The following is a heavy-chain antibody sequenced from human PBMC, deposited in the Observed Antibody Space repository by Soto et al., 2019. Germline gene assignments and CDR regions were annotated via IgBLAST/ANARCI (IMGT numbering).Heavy chain of an antibody. CDR2: IIPILGIA. V-gene: IGHV1-69*04. CDR1: GYTFISYG. J-gene: IGHJ4*02. CDR3: AREEYYYGSGAFFDY. Sequence: SVKVSCKASGYTFISYGISWVRQAPGQGLEWMGRIIPILGIANYAQKFQGRVTITADKSTSTAYMELSSLRSEDMAVYYCAREEYYYGSGAFFDYWGQGTLVTVSS. D-gene: IGHD3-10*01.